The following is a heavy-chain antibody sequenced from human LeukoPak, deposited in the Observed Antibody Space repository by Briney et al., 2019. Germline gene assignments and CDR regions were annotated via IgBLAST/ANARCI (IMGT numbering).Heavy chain of an antibody. CDR2: IIPIFGTA. CDR3: ARAYSSSWYWWYFDY. V-gene: IGHV1-69*06. Sequence: ASVKVSCKASGGTFSSYAISWVRQAPGQGLEWTGGIIPIFGTANYAQKFQGRVTITADKSTSTAYMELSSLRSEDTAVYYCARAYSSSWYWWYFDYWGRGTLVTVSS. CDR1: GGTFSSYA. D-gene: IGHD6-13*01. J-gene: IGHJ4*02.